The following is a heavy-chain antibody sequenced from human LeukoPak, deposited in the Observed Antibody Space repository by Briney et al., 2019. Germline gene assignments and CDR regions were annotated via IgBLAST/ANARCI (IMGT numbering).Heavy chain of an antibody. CDR3: ARDSGYDYYYYGMDV. J-gene: IGHJ6*02. V-gene: IGHV3-7*01. Sequence: GGSVRLSCAASGLTLCSLRVIGARPRRGRAGEGLANIKQDGSEKYYVDSVKGRFTISRDNAKNSLYLQMNSLRAEDTAVYYCARDSGYDYYYYGMDVWGQGTTVTVSS. CDR2: IKQDGSEK. D-gene: IGHD5-12*01. CDR1: GLTLCSLR.